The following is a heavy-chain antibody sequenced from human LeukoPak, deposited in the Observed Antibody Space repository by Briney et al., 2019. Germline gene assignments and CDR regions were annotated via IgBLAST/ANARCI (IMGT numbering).Heavy chain of an antibody. CDR1: GFTFSSYG. CDR2: IWYDGSNK. V-gene: IGHV3-33*01. J-gene: IGHJ4*02. Sequence: PGGSLRLPCAASGFTFSSYGMHWVRQAPGKGLEWVAVIWYDGSNKYYADSVKGRFTISRDNSKNTLYLQMNSLRAEGTAVYYCARDSPLGTYGSGSYLDYWGQGTLVTVSS. CDR3: ARDSPLGTYGSGSYLDY. D-gene: IGHD3-10*01.